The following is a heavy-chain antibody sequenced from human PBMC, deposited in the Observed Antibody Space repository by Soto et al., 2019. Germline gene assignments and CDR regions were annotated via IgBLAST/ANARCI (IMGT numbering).Heavy chain of an antibody. J-gene: IGHJ5*02. D-gene: IGHD3-10*01. CDR1: GGSISSGDYY. V-gene: IGHV4-30-4*08. CDR3: ASVHILLWFGELLNNWFDP. Sequence: SETLSLTCTVSGGSISSGDYYWSWIRQPRGNGLDWIVYIYYRGRTSYNPSLKSRVTIAVDTSKNQFYLKLSSVTAADTAVYYCASVHILLWFGELLNNWFDPWGQGTLVTVSS. CDR2: IYYRGRT.